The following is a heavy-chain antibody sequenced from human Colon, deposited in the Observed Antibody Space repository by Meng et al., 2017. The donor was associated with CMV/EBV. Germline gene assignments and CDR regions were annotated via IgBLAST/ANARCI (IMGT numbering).Heavy chain of an antibody. J-gene: IGHJ4*02. V-gene: IGHV3-7*01. CDR1: RLSMSRFW. CDR2: IKQDGSDQ. CDR3: VRGQGIMYV. Sequence: GGSLRLSCVDSRLSMSRFWMSWVRQAPGKGLEWVANIKQDGSDQNYVDSVKGRFTISRDNAKNSLYLQMNSLRVEDTAVYYCVRGQGIMYVWGQGTLVTVSS. D-gene: IGHD3-16*01.